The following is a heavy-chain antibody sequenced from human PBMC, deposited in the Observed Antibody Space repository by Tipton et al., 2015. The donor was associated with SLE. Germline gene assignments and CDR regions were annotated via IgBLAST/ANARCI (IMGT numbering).Heavy chain of an antibody. J-gene: IGHJ5*02. V-gene: IGHV3-9*01. CDR3: AKGGGS. CDR1: GFTFDDYA. CDR2: ISWNSGSI. D-gene: IGHD3-16*01. Sequence: QLVQSGGGLVQPGRSLRLSCAASGFTFDDYAMHWVRQAPGKGLEWVSGISWNSGSIGYADSVKGRFTISRDNAKNSLYLQMNSLRAEDTALYYCAKGGGSWGQGTLVTVSS.